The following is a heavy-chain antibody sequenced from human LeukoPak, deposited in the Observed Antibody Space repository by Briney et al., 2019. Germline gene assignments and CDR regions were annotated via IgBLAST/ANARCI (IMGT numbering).Heavy chain of an antibody. Sequence: PGGSLRLSCAASGFTFSSYSMTWVRQAPGKGLEWVSSISSSSSYIYYADSVKGRFTISRDNAKDSLYLQMNSLRAEDTAVYYCARDIVASVLMTNYFDYWGQGTLVTVSS. V-gene: IGHV3-21*01. CDR1: GFTFSSYS. CDR2: ISSSSSYI. J-gene: IGHJ4*02. D-gene: IGHD2-8*01. CDR3: ARDIVASVLMTNYFDY.